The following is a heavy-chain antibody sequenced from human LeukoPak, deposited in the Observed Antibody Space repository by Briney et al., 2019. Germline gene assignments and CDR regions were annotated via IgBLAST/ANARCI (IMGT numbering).Heavy chain of an antibody. CDR1: GYTFTSYG. J-gene: IGHJ4*02. Sequence: ASVKLSCKASGYTFTSYGISWVREAPGQGLEWMGWISTYNGNTNYAQKLQGRVTMTTDTSTSTAYMELRSLRSDDTAVYYCARDDGEFYDILTGYYIPLVDYWGQGTLVTVSS. CDR3: ARDDGEFYDILTGYYIPLVDY. D-gene: IGHD3-9*01. V-gene: IGHV1-18*01. CDR2: ISTYNGNT.